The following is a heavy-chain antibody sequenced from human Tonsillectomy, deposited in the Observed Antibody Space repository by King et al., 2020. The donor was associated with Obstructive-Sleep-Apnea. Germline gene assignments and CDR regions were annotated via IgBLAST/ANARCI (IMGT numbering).Heavy chain of an antibody. D-gene: IGHD1-26*01. CDR3: ARTIVGTTQYFFDY. CDR2: IYYSGST. CDR1: GGSFSSYY. Sequence: VQLQESGPGLVKPSETLSLTCTVSGGSFSSYYWSWIRQPPGKGLECIGYIYYSGSTNYNPSLKSRVTISVDTSKNQFSLRLSSVTAADTAVYYCARTIVGTTQYFFDYWGQGTLVTVSS. J-gene: IGHJ4*02. V-gene: IGHV4-59*01.